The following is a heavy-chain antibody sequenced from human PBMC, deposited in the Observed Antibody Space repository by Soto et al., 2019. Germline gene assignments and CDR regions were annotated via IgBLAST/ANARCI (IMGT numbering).Heavy chain of an antibody. CDR1: GYTFTNYW. J-gene: IGHJ4*02. CDR2: IYPRDSDA. Sequence: GEALKISCEASGYTFTNYWIGWVRQMAGTGLEWMGIIYPRDSDARYSPSFQDQVTMSVDKSIGTAYPQWSSLKASDTAMYYCVRHSCRLESCVRPRSFDACGQGSLVTLAS. V-gene: IGHV5-51*01. D-gene: IGHD2-15*01. CDR3: VRHSCRLESCVRPRSFDA.